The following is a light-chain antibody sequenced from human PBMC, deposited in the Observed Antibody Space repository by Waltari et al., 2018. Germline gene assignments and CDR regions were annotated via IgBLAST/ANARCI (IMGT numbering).Light chain of an antibody. CDR1: SSDVGAYNY. J-gene: IGLJ2*01. V-gene: IGLV2-11*01. CDR3: CSYAGSYGGSYSVV. Sequence: QSALTQPRSVSGSPGQSVTFSCTGTSSDVGAYNYVSWYQHNPGKAPKLMVYDVDKRPSGVPVRLCGSKAGNTASLTISGLQAEDEAEYYCCSYAGSYGGSYSVVFGGGTKVTVL. CDR2: DVD.